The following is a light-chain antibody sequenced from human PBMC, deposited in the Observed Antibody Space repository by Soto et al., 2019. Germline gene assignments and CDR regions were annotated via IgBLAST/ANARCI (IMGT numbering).Light chain of an antibody. CDR3: QQSYSTPWT. CDR2: AAS. Sequence: DMQMTQSPSSLSASVGYRVTITCRASQSISSYLNWYQQKPGKAPNFLMYAASSLQSGVPSRFSASGSGTDYTLTISSLQLEDFATYYCQQSYSTPWTFGQGTKADIK. CDR1: QSISSY. J-gene: IGKJ1*01. V-gene: IGKV1-39*01.